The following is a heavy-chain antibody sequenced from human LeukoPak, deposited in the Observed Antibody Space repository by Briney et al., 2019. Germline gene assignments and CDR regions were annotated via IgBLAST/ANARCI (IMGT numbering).Heavy chain of an antibody. J-gene: IGHJ4*02. CDR2: ISGSGGST. Sequence: GGSLRLSCAASGFTFSSYSMNWVRQAPGKGLEWVSAISGSGGSTYYADSVKGRFTISRDNSKNTLYLQMNSLRAEDTAVYYCAKDPHRPRLLWFGNWGQGTQVTVSS. V-gene: IGHV3-23*01. CDR3: AKDPHRPRLLWFGN. D-gene: IGHD3-10*01. CDR1: GFTFSSYS.